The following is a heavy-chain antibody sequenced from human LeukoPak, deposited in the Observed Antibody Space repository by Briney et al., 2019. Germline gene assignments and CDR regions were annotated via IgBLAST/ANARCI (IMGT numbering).Heavy chain of an antibody. D-gene: IGHD3-10*01. CDR1: GFTFSSYW. CDR2: IKQDGSEK. J-gene: IGHJ3*02. CDR3: ARDWVAGVPFDAFDI. Sequence: GGSLRLSCVVSGFTFSSYWMTWVRQAPGKGLEWVANIKQDGSEKYYVDSVKGRFTISRDSAKNSLYLHMNSLTAEDTAMYYCARDWVAGVPFDAFDIWGQGTMVSVSS. V-gene: IGHV3-7*03.